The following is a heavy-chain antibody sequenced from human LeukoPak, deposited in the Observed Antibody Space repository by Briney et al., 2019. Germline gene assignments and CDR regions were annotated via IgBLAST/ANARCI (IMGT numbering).Heavy chain of an antibody. CDR1: GFTFSSYS. D-gene: IGHD2-21*01. Sequence: GGSLRLSCAASGFTFSSYSMNWVRLAPGKGLEWVSGISGSGGSTFYTDSVKGRCTISRDTSQNTLYLQMNSLRAEDTAVYYCAKDRCGSRCFTDFDYWGQGTLVTVSS. J-gene: IGHJ4*02. V-gene: IGHV3-23*01. CDR3: AKDRCGSRCFTDFDY. CDR2: ISGSGGST.